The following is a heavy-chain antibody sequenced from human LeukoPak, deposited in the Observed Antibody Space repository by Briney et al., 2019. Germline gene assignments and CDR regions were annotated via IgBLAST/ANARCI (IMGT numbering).Heavy chain of an antibody. CDR3: ARDEGYCTNGVCYYYYYYMDV. J-gene: IGHJ6*03. CDR1: GYSISSGYY. Sequence: PSETPSLTCTVSGYSISSGYYWGWIRQPPGKGLEWIGSIYHSGSTYYNPSLKSRVTISVDKSKNQFYLNLSSVTAADTAVYYCARDEGYCTNGVCYYYYYYMDVWGKGTTVTVSS. D-gene: IGHD2-8*01. V-gene: IGHV4-38-2*02. CDR2: IYHSGST.